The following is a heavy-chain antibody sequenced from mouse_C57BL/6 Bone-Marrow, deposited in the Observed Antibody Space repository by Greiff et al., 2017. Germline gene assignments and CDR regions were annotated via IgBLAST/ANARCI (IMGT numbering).Heavy chain of an antibody. D-gene: IGHD2-5*01. Sequence: EVKVVESGEGLVKPGGSLKLSCAASGFTFSSYAMSWVRQTPEKRLEWVAYISSGGDYIYYADTVKGRFTISRDNARNTLYLQMSSLKSEDTAMYYCTRGGSIVTPYWYFDVWGTGTTVTVSS. CDR1: GFTFSSYA. V-gene: IGHV5-9-1*02. CDR2: ISSGGDYI. CDR3: TRGGSIVTPYWYFDV. J-gene: IGHJ1*03.